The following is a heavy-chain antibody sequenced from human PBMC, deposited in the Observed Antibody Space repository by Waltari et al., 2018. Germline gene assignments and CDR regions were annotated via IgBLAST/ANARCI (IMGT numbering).Heavy chain of an antibody. CDR3: TRATAVSFDY. V-gene: IGHV3-74*01. CDR1: GFSFSNYL. J-gene: IGHJ4*02. Sequence: EVQLVESGGGLVQPGGSMRLSCAASGFSFSNYLIPWVRQAPGKGLEWVSRINPDGSSISHADSVRGRFTITRDNAKNTLYLQMNSLRVDDTAVYYCTRATAVSFDYWGLGTLVTVSS. CDR2: INPDGSSI. D-gene: IGHD6-19*01.